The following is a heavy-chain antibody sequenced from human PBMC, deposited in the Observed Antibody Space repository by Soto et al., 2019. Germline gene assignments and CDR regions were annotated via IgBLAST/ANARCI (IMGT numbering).Heavy chain of an antibody. Sequence: QVQLVESGGGVVQPGRPPRLSCVASGFNFRSFGMHWVRQAPGKGLEWVAVISSDGSNKNYAVSVKGRFTISRDNSKNTMYLQMSSLRAEDTAVYYCAKGEGFRFDPWGQGTLVTVSS. D-gene: IGHD1-26*01. J-gene: IGHJ5*02. CDR3: AKGEGFRFDP. CDR2: ISSDGSNK. V-gene: IGHV3-30*18. CDR1: GFNFRSFG.